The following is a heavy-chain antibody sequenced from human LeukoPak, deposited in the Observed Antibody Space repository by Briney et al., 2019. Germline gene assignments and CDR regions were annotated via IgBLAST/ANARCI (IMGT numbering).Heavy chain of an antibody. J-gene: IGHJ4*02. D-gene: IGHD6-19*01. CDR2: ISYDGSNK. CDR1: GFTFSSYA. CDR3: AKVVAVAQFDY. V-gene: IGHV3-30-3*01. Sequence: GGSLRLSCAASGFTFSSYAMHWVRQAPGKGLEWVAVISYDGSNKYSADSVKGRFTISRDNSKNTLYLQMSSLRAEDTAVYYCAKVVAVAQFDYWGQGTLVTVSS.